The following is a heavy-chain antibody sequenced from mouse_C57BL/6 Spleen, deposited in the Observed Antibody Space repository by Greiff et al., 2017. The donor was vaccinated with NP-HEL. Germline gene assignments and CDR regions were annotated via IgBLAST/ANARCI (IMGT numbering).Heavy chain of an antibody. Sequence: EVQVVESGGGLVQPGGSLSLSCAASGFTFTDYYMSWVRQPPGKALEWLGFIRNKANGYTTEYSASVKGRFTISRDNSQSILYLQMNALRAEDSATYYCARYDGNYEWDAMDYWGQGTSVTVSS. V-gene: IGHV7-3*01. CDR1: GFTFTDYY. J-gene: IGHJ4*01. CDR3: ARYDGNYEWDAMDY. D-gene: IGHD2-1*01. CDR2: IRNKANGYTT.